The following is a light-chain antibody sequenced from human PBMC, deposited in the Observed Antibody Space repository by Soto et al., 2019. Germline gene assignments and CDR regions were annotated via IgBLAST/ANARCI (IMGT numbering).Light chain of an antibody. CDR1: QSVNTN. CDR3: QQYGRSPTT. V-gene: IGKV3-20*01. Sequence: ERATLSCRASQSVNTNLAWYYQRPGQSPRLLIYGASSRATGIPDRFSGSGSGTDFTLTISRLEPEDFAVYYCQQYGRSPTTFGQGTRLEIK. CDR2: GAS. J-gene: IGKJ5*01.